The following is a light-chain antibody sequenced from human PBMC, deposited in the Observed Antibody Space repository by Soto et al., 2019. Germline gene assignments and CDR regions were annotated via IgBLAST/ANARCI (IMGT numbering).Light chain of an antibody. CDR3: QQYYSYPWT. J-gene: IGKJ1*01. CDR2: AAS. CDR1: QGISSY. V-gene: IGKV1-8*01. Sequence: AIRMTQSPSSFSASTGDRVTITCRASQGISSYLAWYQQKPGKAPKLLIYAASTLQSGVPSRFSVSGPGTDFTLTISCPQSEDFATDYCQQYYSYPWTLGQGTKVEIK.